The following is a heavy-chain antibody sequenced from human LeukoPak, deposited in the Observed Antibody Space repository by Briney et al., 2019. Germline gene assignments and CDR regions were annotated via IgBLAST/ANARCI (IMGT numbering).Heavy chain of an antibody. J-gene: IGHJ6*02. CDR2: IYHSGST. Sequence: SETLSLTCAVSGGSISSSNWWSWVRQPPGKGLEWIGEIYHSGSTNYNPSLKSRVTISVDKSKNQFSLKLSSVTAADTAVYYCARDSSIAARPKWDYYYYGMDVWGQGTTVTVSS. CDR3: ARDSSIAARPKWDYYYYGMDV. D-gene: IGHD6-6*01. V-gene: IGHV4-4*02. CDR1: GGSISSSNW.